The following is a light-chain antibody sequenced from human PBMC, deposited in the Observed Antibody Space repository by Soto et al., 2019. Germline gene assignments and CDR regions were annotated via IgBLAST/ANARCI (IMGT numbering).Light chain of an antibody. CDR3: QQYGGSPWT. CDR1: QSISSW. J-gene: IGKJ1*01. V-gene: IGKV1-5*03. CDR2: KAS. Sequence: DIQMTQSPSTLSASVGDRVTITCRASQSISSWLAWYQQKPGKAPKLLIYKASSLESGVPSRFSGSGSGTEFTLTISRLEPEDFAVYYCQQYGGSPWTFGQGSKVEIK.